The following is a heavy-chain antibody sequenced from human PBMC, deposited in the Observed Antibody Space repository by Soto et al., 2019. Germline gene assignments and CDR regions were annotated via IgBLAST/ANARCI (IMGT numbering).Heavy chain of an antibody. CDR2: IYYSGST. CDR1: GGSISSSSYY. Sequence: SETLSLTCTVSGGSISSSSYYWGWIRQPPGKGLEWIGSIYYSGSTYYNPSLKSRVTISVDTSKNQFSLKLSSVTAADTAVYYFASRLPYSSGWYGGPRFAPWGRGPLVT. V-gene: IGHV4-39*01. CDR3: ASRLPYSSGWYGGPRFAP. D-gene: IGHD6-13*01. J-gene: IGHJ5*02.